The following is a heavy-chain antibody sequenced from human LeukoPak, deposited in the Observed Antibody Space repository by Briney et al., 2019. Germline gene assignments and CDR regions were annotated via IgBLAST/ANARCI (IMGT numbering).Heavy chain of an antibody. CDR3: AKDSGYSYGVDAFDI. D-gene: IGHD5-18*01. CDR2: IRGSGGST. J-gene: IGHJ3*02. CDR1: GFSPSSYA. Sequence: PGGSLRLSCAASGFSPSSYAMCWVRQAPGEGLEWVSAIRGSGGSTYYADSVKGRFTISRDNSKNTLYLQMNSLRAEDTAVYYCAKDSGYSYGVDAFDIWGQGTMVTVSS. V-gene: IGHV3-23*01.